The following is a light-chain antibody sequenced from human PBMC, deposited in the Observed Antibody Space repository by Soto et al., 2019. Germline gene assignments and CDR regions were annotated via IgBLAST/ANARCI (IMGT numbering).Light chain of an antibody. CDR1: QSVSSN. Sequence: EIVMTQSPATLSVSPGERATLSCRASQSVSSNLAWYQQKPGQAPRLLIYGASTRATGFPARFSGSGSGTEFTLTISSLQSEDFAVYYCQQYNNWPPRTFGQGTKLEIK. J-gene: IGKJ2*01. V-gene: IGKV3-15*01. CDR2: GAS. CDR3: QQYNNWPPRT.